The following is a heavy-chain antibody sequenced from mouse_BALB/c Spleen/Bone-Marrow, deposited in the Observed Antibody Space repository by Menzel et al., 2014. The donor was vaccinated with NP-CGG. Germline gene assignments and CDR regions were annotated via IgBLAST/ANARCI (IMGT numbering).Heavy chain of an antibody. Sequence: EVMLVESGGGVMKPGGSLKLSCAASGFTFSSYAMSWVRQSPEKRLEWVAEISTGGSYTYYPDTVTGRFTISRDNAKNPLYLEMNSLRSEDTAIYYCSWYYNSYFDFWSYGSTPPFSS. CDR1: GFTFSSYA. CDR3: SWYYNSYFDF. D-gene: IGHD1-3*01. V-gene: IGHV5-9-4*01. CDR2: ISTGGSYT. J-gene: IGHJ2*01.